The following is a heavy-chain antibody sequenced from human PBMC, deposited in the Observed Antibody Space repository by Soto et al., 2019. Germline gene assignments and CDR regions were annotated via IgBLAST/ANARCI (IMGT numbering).Heavy chain of an antibody. D-gene: IGHD3-10*01. CDR3: ARVTPWGNSVSYYIQHFNS. J-gene: IGHJ4*02. Sequence: ASVKVSCKASGYTFATYSIHWVRQAPGQSREWMGWINAGSGNTKYSQKFQGRVTISKDSSATTFYMDLSSMGCEDTAVYYCARVTPWGNSVSYYIQHFNSWGQGTLVTVSS. V-gene: IGHV1-3*01. CDR1: GYTFATYS. CDR2: INAGSGNT.